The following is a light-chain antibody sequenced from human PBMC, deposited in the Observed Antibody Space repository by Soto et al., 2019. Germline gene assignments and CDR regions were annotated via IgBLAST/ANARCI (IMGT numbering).Light chain of an antibody. CDR3: TSYAGNNTFI. CDR1: SSNIGAGYD. CDR2: ADT. V-gene: IGLV1-40*01. J-gene: IGLJ1*01. Sequence: QSALTQPPSVSGAPEQRITISCTGSSSNIGAGYDVHWYRQLPGTAPKLLIFADTKRPSGVPDRFSGSKSGNTASLTVSGLQTQDEADYYCTSYAGNNTFIFGGGTKVTVL.